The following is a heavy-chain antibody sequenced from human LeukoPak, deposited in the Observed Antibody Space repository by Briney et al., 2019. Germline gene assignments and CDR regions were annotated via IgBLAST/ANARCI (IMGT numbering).Heavy chain of an antibody. Sequence: ASVKVSCKASGYTFTSYYMHWVRQAPGQGLEWMGIINPSGGSTSYAQKFQGRVTMTEDTSTDTAYMELSSLRSEDTAVYYCATDLWAVAGTWFDYWGQGTLVTVSS. V-gene: IGHV1-46*01. D-gene: IGHD6-19*01. J-gene: IGHJ4*02. CDR2: INPSGGST. CDR3: ATDLWAVAGTWFDY. CDR1: GYTFTSYY.